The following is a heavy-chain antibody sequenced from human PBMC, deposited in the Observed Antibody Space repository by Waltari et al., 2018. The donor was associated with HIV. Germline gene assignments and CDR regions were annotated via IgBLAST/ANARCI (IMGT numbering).Heavy chain of an antibody. V-gene: IGHV3-33*01. D-gene: IGHD6-6*01. J-gene: IGHJ4*02. CDR3: ARDRGGSSSLVLDS. CDR2: IWYDGSNK. CDR1: GFTSKNYG. Sequence: QVQLVESGGGVVQPGRSLRLSCAASGFTSKNYGMHWVRQAPGKGLEWVAVIWYDGSNKYYADSVKGRFTISRDNSKNRLYLQMNSLRAEDTAVYYCARDRGGSSSLVLDSWGQGTLVTVSS.